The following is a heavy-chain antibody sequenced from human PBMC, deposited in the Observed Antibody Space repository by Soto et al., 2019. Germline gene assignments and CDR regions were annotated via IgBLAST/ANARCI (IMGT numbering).Heavy chain of an antibody. Sequence: EVRLVESGGGLVQPGRSLRLSCAASGFIFGDYAMHWVRQVPGKGLEWVSVISANSGYIVYADSVKGRFTISRDNARNSLYLQMSRLGIEDTAFYYCAKGFSYGDYRYYFDYWGQGNLVTVSA. CDR2: ISANSGYI. CDR1: GFIFGDYA. J-gene: IGHJ4*02. V-gene: IGHV3-9*01. CDR3: AKGFSYGDYRYYFDY. D-gene: IGHD4-17*01.